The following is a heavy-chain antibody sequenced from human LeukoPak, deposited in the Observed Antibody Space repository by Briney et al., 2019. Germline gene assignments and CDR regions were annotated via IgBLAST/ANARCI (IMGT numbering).Heavy chain of an antibody. Sequence: KAGGSLRLSCTASGFTFGDYAMSWFRQAPGKGLEWVGFIRSKAYGGTTEYAASVKGRFTISRDDSKSIAYLQMNSLKTEDTAVYYCTRGQVGATFRNDYWGQGTLVTVSS. CDR3: TRGQVGATFRNDY. V-gene: IGHV3-49*05. CDR1: GFTFGDYA. J-gene: IGHJ4*02. D-gene: IGHD1-26*01. CDR2: IRSKAYGGTT.